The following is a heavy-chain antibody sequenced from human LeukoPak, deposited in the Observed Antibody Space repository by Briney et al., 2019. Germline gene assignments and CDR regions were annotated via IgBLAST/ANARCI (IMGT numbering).Heavy chain of an antibody. CDR2: ISGSGGST. D-gene: IGHD2-21*01. J-gene: IGHJ4*02. CDR1: GFTFSSYA. V-gene: IGHV3-23*01. Sequence: GGSLRLSCAASGFTFSSYAMSWVRQTPGKGLEWVSAISGSGGSTYYADSVKGRFTISRDNSKNTLYLQMNSLRAEDTAVYYCAKDRGAYASPYYFDYWGQGTLVTVSS. CDR3: AKDRGAYASPYYFDY.